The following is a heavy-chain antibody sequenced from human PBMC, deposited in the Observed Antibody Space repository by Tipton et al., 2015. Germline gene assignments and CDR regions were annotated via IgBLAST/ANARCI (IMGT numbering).Heavy chain of an antibody. D-gene: IGHD3-3*01. J-gene: IGHJ4*02. V-gene: IGHV3-43*01. CDR3: AKDLGFWSGYYLPDY. CDR1: GFTFDDYS. Sequence: SLRLSCAASGFTFDDYSMHWVRQAPGKGLEWVSLISRDGGSTYYADSVKGRFTISRDSSKNSLYLQMNRLRTEDTALYYCAKDLGFWSGYYLPDYWGQGTLVTVSS. CDR2: ISRDGGST.